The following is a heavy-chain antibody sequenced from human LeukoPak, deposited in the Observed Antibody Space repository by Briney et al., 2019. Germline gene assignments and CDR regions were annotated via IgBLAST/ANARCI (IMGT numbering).Heavy chain of an antibody. Sequence: GGSLRLSCAASGFTFSSYAMSWVRQAPGKGLEWVSAISGSGGSTYYADSVEGRFTISRDNSKNTLYLQMNSLRAEDTALYYCAKDLDILTGYYAFQLWGQGTLVTVSS. D-gene: IGHD3-9*01. CDR2: ISGSGGST. CDR1: GFTFSSYA. J-gene: IGHJ1*01. V-gene: IGHV3-23*01. CDR3: AKDLDILTGYYAFQL.